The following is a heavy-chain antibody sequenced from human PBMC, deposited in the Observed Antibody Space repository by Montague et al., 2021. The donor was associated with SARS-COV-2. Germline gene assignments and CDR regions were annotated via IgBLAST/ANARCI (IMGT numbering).Heavy chain of an antibody. CDR2: INDSGST. CDR3: ARDRAARSITIFGVVNPAIRYYYYRDV. J-gene: IGHJ6*03. D-gene: IGHD3-3*01. CDR1: GGSFSDYY. V-gene: IGHV4-34*01. Sequence: SETLSLTCAVYGGSFSDYYWSWIRQPPGKGLEWIGEINDSGSTYYNPPLKSRVTISVDTSKNQFSLKLSSVIAADTAVYYCARDRAARSITIFGVVNPAIRYYYYRDVGGKGTTVTVSS.